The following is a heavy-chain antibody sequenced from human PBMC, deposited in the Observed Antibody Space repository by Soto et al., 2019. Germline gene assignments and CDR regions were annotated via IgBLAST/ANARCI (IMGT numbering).Heavy chain of an antibody. CDR1: GDSVSSDSAA. V-gene: IGHV6-1*01. J-gene: IGHJ6*02. CDR2: TYYRSKWYN. D-gene: IGHD6-19*01. CDR3: VRSRVFIAVAGMVTYYYYYGMDV. Sequence: PSQTLSLTCAISGDSVSSDSAAWNWIRQSPSRGLEWLGRTYYRSKWYNDYAVSVNGRITINPDTSKNHFSLQLNSVTPEDTAVYYCVRSRVFIAVAGMVTYYYYYGMDVWGRGTTVTVSS.